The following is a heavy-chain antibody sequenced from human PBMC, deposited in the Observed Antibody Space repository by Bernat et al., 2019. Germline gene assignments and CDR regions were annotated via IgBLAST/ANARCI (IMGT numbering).Heavy chain of an antibody. CDR1: GFTFDDYA. J-gene: IGHJ4*02. D-gene: IGHD3-10*01. Sequence: EVQLVESGGGLVQPGRSLRLSCAASGFTFDDYAMHWVRQAPGKGLEWVSGISWNTGSIDYADSVKGRFTISRDNDKNSLYLQMNSLRAEDTAFYYCAKDAKSSGSYFDYWGQGTLVNVSS. CDR3: AKDAKSSGSYFDY. CDR2: ISWNTGSI. V-gene: IGHV3-9*01.